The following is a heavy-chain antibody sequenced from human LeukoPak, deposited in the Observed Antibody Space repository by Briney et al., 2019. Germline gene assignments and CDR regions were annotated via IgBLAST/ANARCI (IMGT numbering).Heavy chain of an antibody. D-gene: IGHD2/OR15-2a*01. Sequence: SGTLSLTCAVSGGSISSSNWWSWVRQPPGKGLEWIGEIYHSGSTNYNPSLKSRVTISVDKSKNQFSLKLSSVTAADTAVYYCARETPVIPRQGGWFDPWGQGTLVTVSS. CDR3: ARETPVIPRQGGWFDP. CDR1: GGSISSSNW. V-gene: IGHV4-4*02. J-gene: IGHJ5*02. CDR2: IYHSGST.